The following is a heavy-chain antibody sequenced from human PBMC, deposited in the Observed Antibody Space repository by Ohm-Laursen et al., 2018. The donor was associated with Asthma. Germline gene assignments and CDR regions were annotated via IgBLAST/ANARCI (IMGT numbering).Heavy chain of an antibody. CDR2: IYYSGST. Sequence: TLSLTCTVSGGSIGSYYWSWIRQPPGKGLEWIGYIYYSGSTNYNPSLKSRITISVDTSKNQFSLKMSSVTAADAAVYYCATGFDWGQGTLVTVSS. CDR1: GGSIGSYY. CDR3: ATGFD. J-gene: IGHJ4*02. V-gene: IGHV4-59*12.